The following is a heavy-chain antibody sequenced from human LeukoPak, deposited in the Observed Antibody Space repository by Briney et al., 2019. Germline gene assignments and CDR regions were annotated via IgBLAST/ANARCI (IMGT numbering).Heavy chain of an antibody. CDR1: GGTFSSYA. D-gene: IGHD1-26*01. CDR3: ASDIVGATYGAFDI. Sequence: ASVKVSCMASGGTFSSYAISWVRPAPGRGREWVGRIIPMLGIANYAQKLQGRVTITADESTSTAYMELSSLRSEDTAVYYCASDIVGATYGAFDIWGQGTMVTVSS. CDR2: IIPMLGIA. V-gene: IGHV1-69*04. J-gene: IGHJ3*02.